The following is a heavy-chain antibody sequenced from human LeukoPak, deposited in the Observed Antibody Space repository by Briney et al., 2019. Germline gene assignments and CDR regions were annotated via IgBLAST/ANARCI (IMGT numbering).Heavy chain of an antibody. CDR2: IYHSGST. CDR1: GYSISSGYY. D-gene: IGHD1-14*01. CDR3: ARGRLRGGGIGDY. J-gene: IGHJ4*02. V-gene: IGHV4-38-2*02. Sequence: PSETLSLTCTVSGYSISSGYYWGWIRQPPGKGLEWIGSIYHSGSTYYNPSLKSRVTISVDTSKNQFSLKLSSVTAADTAVYYCARGRLRGGGIGDYWGQGTLVTVSS.